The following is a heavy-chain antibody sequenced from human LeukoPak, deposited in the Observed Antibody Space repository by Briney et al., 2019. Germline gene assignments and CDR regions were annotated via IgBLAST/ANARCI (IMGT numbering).Heavy chain of an antibody. J-gene: IGHJ4*02. Sequence: GGPLRLSCAASGFTFSSYAMTWVRQAPGKGLEWVSAISDYGSSTYYADSVKGRFTISRDNSRNTLYLQMDSLRAEDTAVYYCARDAASYSSGWYYDYWGQGTLVTVSS. CDR2: ISDYGSST. CDR1: GFTFSSYA. D-gene: IGHD6-19*01. V-gene: IGHV3-23*01. CDR3: ARDAASYSSGWYYDY.